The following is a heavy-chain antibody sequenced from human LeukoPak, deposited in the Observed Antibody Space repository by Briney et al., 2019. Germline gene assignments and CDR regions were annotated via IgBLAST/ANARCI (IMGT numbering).Heavy chain of an antibody. CDR2: IKQDGSEK. J-gene: IGHJ4*02. CDR3: ARDGDNDYGDFYFDY. D-gene: IGHD4-17*01. CDR1: GFTFSSYW. V-gene: IGHV3-7*01. Sequence: GGSLRPSCAASGFTFSSYWMSWVRQAPGKGLEWVANIKQDGSEKYYVDSVKGRFTISRDNAKNSLYLQMNSLRAEDTAVYYCARDGDNDYGDFYFDYWGQGTLVTVSS.